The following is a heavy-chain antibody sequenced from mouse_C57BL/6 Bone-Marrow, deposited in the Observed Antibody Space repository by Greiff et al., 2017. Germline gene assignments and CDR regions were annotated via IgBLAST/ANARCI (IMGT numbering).Heavy chain of an antibody. CDR1: GYTFTSYW. Sequence: QVQLQQPGAELVRPGSSVKLSCTASGYTFTSYWMAWVKQRPGQGLEWIGNIYPSDSETHYNQKFKDKATLTVDKSSSTAYMQLSSLTSEDSAVYYCARTPAVVARGDAMDDWGQGTSVTVSS. J-gene: IGHJ4*01. V-gene: IGHV1-61*01. D-gene: IGHD1-1*01. CDR2: IYPSDSET. CDR3: ARTPAVVARGDAMDD.